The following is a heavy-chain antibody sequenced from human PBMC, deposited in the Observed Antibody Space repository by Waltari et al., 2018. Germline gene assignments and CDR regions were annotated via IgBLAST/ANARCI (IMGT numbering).Heavy chain of an antibody. CDR1: GYNFDSYG. Sequence: QVQLVQSGAEVKKPGASVKVSCKTSGYNFDSYGISWVGQAPGQGPEWMAWISTYNGNTDYAQKFKGRLSVNTQSYTNTAYMELMSLTSEDTAVYYCVRDRTYDSSGFLGEHWGQGTLVSVSS. D-gene: IGHD3-22*01. CDR2: ISTYNGNT. CDR3: VRDRTYDSSGFLGEH. J-gene: IGHJ4*02. V-gene: IGHV1-18*01.